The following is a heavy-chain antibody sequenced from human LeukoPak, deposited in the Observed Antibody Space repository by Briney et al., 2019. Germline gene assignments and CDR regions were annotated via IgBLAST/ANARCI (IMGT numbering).Heavy chain of an antibody. J-gene: IGHJ4*02. V-gene: IGHV3-7*01. Sequence: GGSLRLSCAASGFTFSSYWMSWVRQAPGKGLEWAANIKQDGSEKYYVDSVKGRFTISRDNAKNSLYLQMNSLRAEDTAVYYCARDLKRYCSGGSCSDFDYWGQGTLVTVSS. CDR3: ARDLKRYCSGGSCSDFDY. CDR1: GFTFSSYW. D-gene: IGHD2-15*01. CDR2: IKQDGSEK.